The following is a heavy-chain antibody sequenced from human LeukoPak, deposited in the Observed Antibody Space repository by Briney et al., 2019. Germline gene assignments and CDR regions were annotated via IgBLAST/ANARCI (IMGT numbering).Heavy chain of an antibody. CDR2: INPSGGST. D-gene: IGHD3-3*01. CDR1: GYTFTSYY. Sequence: ASVKVSCKASGYTFTSYYMHWVRQAPGQGLEWMGIINPSGGSTSYAQKFQGRVTMTRDTSTSTVYMELSSLRSEDTAVYYCGRDDGITILGVVTGAWFDPWGQGTLVTVSS. V-gene: IGHV1-46*01. CDR3: GRDDGITILGVVTGAWFDP. J-gene: IGHJ5*02.